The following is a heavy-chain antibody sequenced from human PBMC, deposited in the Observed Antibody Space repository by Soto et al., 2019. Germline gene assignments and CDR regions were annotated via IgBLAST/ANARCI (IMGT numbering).Heavy chain of an antibody. CDR1: GYIFTNYY. J-gene: IGHJ4*02. D-gene: IGHD7-27*01. CDR3: ARDLTSGDY. V-gene: IGHV1-46*01. CDR2: INPSGGST. Sequence: QVQLVQSGAEVKNPGASVKLSCKASGYIFTNYYIHWVRQAPGQGLEWMAIINPSGGSTNYAQKFQGRVTLARDTFTNTVYMELSSLRSEDTAIYYCARDLTSGDYWGRGTLVTVSS.